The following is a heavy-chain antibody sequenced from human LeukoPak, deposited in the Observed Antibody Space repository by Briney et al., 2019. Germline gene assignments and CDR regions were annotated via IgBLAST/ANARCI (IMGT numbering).Heavy chain of an antibody. CDR3: ARESGTYIDL. Sequence: GGSLRLSCAASGCTFISYSMNWVRQAPGKGLEWVSSISSDSSYKYSADSLKGRFTISRDNARSSLYLQMNNLGAEDTAVYYCARESGTYIDLWGRGTVVTVSS. CDR1: GCTFISYS. J-gene: IGHJ2*01. V-gene: IGHV3-21*01. CDR2: ISSDSSYK.